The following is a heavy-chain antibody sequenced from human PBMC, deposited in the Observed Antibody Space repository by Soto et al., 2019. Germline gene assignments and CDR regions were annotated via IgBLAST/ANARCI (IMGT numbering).Heavy chain of an antibody. Sequence: QVQLQESGPGLVKPSGTLSLTCAVSSGSISSSNWWSWVRQPPGKGLECIGEIYHSGSTNYNPPLMSRVTVSLDKAKNQVSLKLSSVTAADTSVYYCASLDFWSGIEYFQHWGQGTLVTVSS. V-gene: IGHV4-4*02. CDR1: SGSISSSNW. D-gene: IGHD3-3*01. CDR3: ASLDFWSGIEYFQH. J-gene: IGHJ1*01. CDR2: IYHSGST.